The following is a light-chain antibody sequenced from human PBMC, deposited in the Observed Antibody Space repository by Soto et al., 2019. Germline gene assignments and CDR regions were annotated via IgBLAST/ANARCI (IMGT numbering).Light chain of an antibody. V-gene: IGKV3-11*01. CDR2: DAS. CDR3: QKRSNCPPG. J-gene: IGKJ2*03. Sequence: EIVLTHSPATLSLSPGERATLSCRASQSVSSYLAWYQQKPGQAPRLLIYDASNRATGIPARFSGSGSGADFTLTIGCLETEDFAGYYCQKRSNCPPGFGQWPKVESK. CDR1: QSVSSY.